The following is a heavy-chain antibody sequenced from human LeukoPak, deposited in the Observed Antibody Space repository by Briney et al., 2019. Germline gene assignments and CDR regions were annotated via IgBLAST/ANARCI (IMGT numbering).Heavy chain of an antibody. J-gene: IGHJ4*02. V-gene: IGHV1-2*02. Sequence: ASVKVSCKASGYTFTGYYMHWVRQAPAQGLEWMGWINPNSGGTNYAQKFQGRVTMTRDTSISTAYMELSRLRSDDTAVYYCARDQIDVVVTATAPDYWGQGTLVTVSS. D-gene: IGHD2-21*02. CDR1: GYTFTGYY. CDR2: INPNSGGT. CDR3: ARDQIDVVVTATAPDY.